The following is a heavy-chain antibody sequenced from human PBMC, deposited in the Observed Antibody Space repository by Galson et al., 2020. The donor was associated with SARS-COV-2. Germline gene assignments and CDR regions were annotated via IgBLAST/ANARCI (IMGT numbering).Heavy chain of an antibody. Sequence: GGSLRLSCAASGFTFTRYAMTWVRQAPGKGLEWVSGISSGGVRTYYADSVRGRFTTARDYSKNTLYLQMNSLRAEDTAIYYCAKDQGNDYGDQIDYWGQGTLVTVSS. CDR3: AKDQGNDYGDQIDY. CDR1: GFTFTRYA. J-gene: IGHJ4*02. D-gene: IGHD4-17*01. V-gene: IGHV3-23*01. CDR2: ISSGGVRT.